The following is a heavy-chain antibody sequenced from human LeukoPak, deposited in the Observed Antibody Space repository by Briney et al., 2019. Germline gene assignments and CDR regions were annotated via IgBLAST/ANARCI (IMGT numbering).Heavy chain of an antibody. CDR2: FDPEDGET. CDR3: ATNLITMIVWAFDI. J-gene: IGHJ3*02. V-gene: IGHV1-24*01. CDR1: GYTLTELS. D-gene: IGHD3-22*01. Sequence: ASVKVSCKVSGYTLTELSMHWVRQAPGKGLEWMGGFDPEDGETIYAQKFQGRVTMTEDTSTDTDYMELSSLRSEDTAVYYCATNLITMIVWAFDIWAKGQWSPSLQ.